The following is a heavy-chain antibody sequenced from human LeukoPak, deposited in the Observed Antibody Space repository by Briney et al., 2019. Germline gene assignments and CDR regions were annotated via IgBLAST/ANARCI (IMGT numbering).Heavy chain of an antibody. D-gene: IGHD5-12*01. CDR2: TYYRSKWYN. CDR3: ARAEYSGYDHPFDY. Sequence: SQTLSLTCAISGDSVSSNSAAWNWIRQSPSRGLEWLGRTYYRSKWYNDYAVSVKSRITINPDISKNQFSLQLNSVTPEDTAVYYCARAEYSGYDHPFDYWGQGTLVTVSS. V-gene: IGHV6-1*01. J-gene: IGHJ4*02. CDR1: GDSVSSNSAA.